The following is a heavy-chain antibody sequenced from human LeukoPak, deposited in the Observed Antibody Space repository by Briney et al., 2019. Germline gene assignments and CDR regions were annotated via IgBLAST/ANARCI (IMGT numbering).Heavy chain of an antibody. Sequence: GGSLRLSCAASGFTFSSYAMHWVRQAPGKGLEWVAVISYDGSNKYYADSVKGRFTISRDNSKNTLYLQMNSLRAEDTAVYYCARGRSREGYSYGYVDYWGQGTLVTVSS. CDR3: ARGRSREGYSYGYVDY. CDR2: ISYDGSNK. CDR1: GFTFSSYA. D-gene: IGHD5-18*01. V-gene: IGHV3-30-3*01. J-gene: IGHJ4*02.